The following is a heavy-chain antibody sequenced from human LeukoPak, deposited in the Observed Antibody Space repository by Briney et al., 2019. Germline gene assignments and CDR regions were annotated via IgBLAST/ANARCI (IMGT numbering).Heavy chain of an antibody. V-gene: IGHV4-39*07. CDR2: IYYSGST. CDR3: ASSMNYGSGSWVTFDP. Sequence: SETLSLTCTVSGGSISSSSYYWGWIRQPPGTGLEWIGSIYYSGSTYYNPSLKSRVTISVDTSKNQFSLKLSSVTAADTAVYYCASSMNYGSGSWVTFDPWGQGTLVTVSS. D-gene: IGHD3-10*01. CDR1: GGSISSSSYY. J-gene: IGHJ5*02.